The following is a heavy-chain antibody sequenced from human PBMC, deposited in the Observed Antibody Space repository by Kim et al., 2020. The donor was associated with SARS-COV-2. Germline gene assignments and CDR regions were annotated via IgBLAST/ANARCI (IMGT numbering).Heavy chain of an antibody. CDR3: SRSLSLLPGY. V-gene: IGHV3-23*01. CDR1: GFTFGSYT. Sequence: GGSLRLSCAASGFTFGSYTMRWVRQASGKGLEWVSPVSSNAGSKYTADSAKGRFTLSRDNSNYTQSPQLNSIGTKDTDVFYCSRSLSLLPGYWGQGT. J-gene: IGHJ4*02. D-gene: IGHD5-18*01. CDR2: VSSNAGSK.